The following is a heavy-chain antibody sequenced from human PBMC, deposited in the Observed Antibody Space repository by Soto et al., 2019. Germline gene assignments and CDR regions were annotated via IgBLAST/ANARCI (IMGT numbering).Heavy chain of an antibody. D-gene: IGHD6-19*01. Sequence: QVQLVESGGGVVQPGRSLRLSCAASGFTFSSYGMHWVRQAPGKGLEWVALLWYDGSNKFYADSAKGRFTISRDDSKNTLYLQMNSLIVEDTAVYYCAIVGYTSGWVDYFGMDVWGQGTKVTVSS. CDR3: AIVGYTSGWVDYFGMDV. V-gene: IGHV3-33*01. J-gene: IGHJ6*02. CDR1: GFTFSSYG. CDR2: LWYDGSNK.